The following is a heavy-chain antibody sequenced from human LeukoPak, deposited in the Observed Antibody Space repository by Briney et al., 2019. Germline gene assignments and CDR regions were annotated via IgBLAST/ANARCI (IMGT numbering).Heavy chain of an antibody. Sequence: GGSLRLSCAASGFTFSDYYMSWIRQAPGKGLEWVSYISSSGSTIYYADSVKGRFTISRDNAKNSLYLQMNSLRAEDTAVYYCASQAVAGTLGYYYGMDVWGQGTTVTVSS. CDR2: ISSSGSTI. D-gene: IGHD6-19*01. V-gene: IGHV3-11*04. J-gene: IGHJ6*02. CDR3: ASQAVAGTLGYYYGMDV. CDR1: GFTFSDYY.